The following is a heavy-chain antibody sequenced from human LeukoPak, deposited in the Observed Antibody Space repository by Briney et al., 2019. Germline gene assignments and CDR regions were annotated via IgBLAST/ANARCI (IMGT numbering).Heavy chain of an antibody. Sequence: GGSLRLSCAASGFTFSSYAMHWVRQAPGKGLEWISYINGDSSARLYADSVKGRFTISRDNAKNSLYLQMNSLRAEDTALYYCVKDRPNWATDHWGQGTLVTVSS. CDR3: VKDRPNWATDH. J-gene: IGHJ5*02. CDR2: INGDSSAR. V-gene: IGHV3-48*04. CDR1: GFTFSSYA. D-gene: IGHD7-27*01.